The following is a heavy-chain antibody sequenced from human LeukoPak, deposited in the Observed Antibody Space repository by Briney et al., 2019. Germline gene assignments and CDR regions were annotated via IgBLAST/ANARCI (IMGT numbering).Heavy chain of an antibody. D-gene: IGHD3-22*01. CDR3: AKASSRYYYDSSGYQSYYYGMDV. Sequence: GGSLRLSCAASGFTFSSYAMSWVRQAPGKGLGWVSAISGSGVSTYYADSVKGRFTISRDNSKNTLYLQMNSLRAEDTAVYYCAKASSRYYYDSSGYQSYYYGMDVWGQGTTVTVSS. CDR2: ISGSGVST. J-gene: IGHJ6*02. CDR1: GFTFSSYA. V-gene: IGHV3-23*01.